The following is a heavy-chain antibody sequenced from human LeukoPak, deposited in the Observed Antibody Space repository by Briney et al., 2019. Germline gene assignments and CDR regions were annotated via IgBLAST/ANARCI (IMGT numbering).Heavy chain of an antibody. D-gene: IGHD2-2*01. CDR1: GYSISSGYY. CDR3: ARGDPAANSDAFDI. J-gene: IGHJ3*02. V-gene: IGHV4-38-2*02. Sequence: SETLSHTCTVSGYSISSGYYWGWIRQPPGKGLEWIGSIYYSGSTYYNPSLKSRVTISVDTSKNQFSLKLSSVTAADTAVYYCARGDPAANSDAFDIWGQGTMVTVSS. CDR2: IYYSGST.